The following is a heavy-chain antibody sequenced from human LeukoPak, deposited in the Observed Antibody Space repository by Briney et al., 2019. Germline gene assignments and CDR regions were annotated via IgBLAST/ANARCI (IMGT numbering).Heavy chain of an antibody. Sequence: SETLSLTCAVYGGSFSGYYWSWIRQPAGKGLEWIGRIYTSGSTNYNPSLKSRVTMSVDTSKNQFSLKLSSVTAADTAVYYCARGVVPAATYYYYYMDVWGKGTTVTVSS. CDR1: GGSFSGYY. CDR3: ARGVVPAATYYYYYMDV. CDR2: IYTSGST. D-gene: IGHD2-2*01. V-gene: IGHV4-59*10. J-gene: IGHJ6*03.